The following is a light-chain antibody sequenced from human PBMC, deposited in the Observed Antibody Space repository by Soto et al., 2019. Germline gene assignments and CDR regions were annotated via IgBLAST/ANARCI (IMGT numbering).Light chain of an antibody. J-gene: IGKJ1*01. Sequence: EIVLTQSPATLSLSPGQRAALSCRASQSISTYLAWYKQKPGQAPRILIYDVSNRATGIPARFSGSGSGTDFTLTISSLEPEDFAVYYCQQRSNWPRTFGQGTKVDIK. CDR3: QQRSNWPRT. V-gene: IGKV3-11*01. CDR2: DVS. CDR1: QSISTY.